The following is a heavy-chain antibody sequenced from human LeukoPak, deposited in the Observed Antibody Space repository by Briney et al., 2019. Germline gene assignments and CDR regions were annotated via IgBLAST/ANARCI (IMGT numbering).Heavy chain of an antibody. J-gene: IGHJ4*02. Sequence: SVKVSCKASGGTFSRYAISWVRQAPGQGLEWMGGIIPIFGTANYAQKFQGRVTITADESTSTAYMELSSLRSEDTAVYYCATLGGQRQQWLAHSGYWGQGTLVTVSS. D-gene: IGHD6-19*01. V-gene: IGHV1-69*13. CDR3: ATLGGQRQQWLAHSGY. CDR1: GGTFSRYA. CDR2: IIPIFGTA.